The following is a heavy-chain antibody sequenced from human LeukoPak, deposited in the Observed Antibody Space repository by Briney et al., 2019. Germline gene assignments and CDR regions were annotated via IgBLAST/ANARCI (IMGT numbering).Heavy chain of an antibody. CDR2: ISWNSGSI. V-gene: IGHV3-9*01. J-gene: IGHJ4*02. Sequence: GGSLRLSCAASGFTFDDYAMHWVRQAPGKGLEWVSGISWNSGSIGYADSVKGRFTISRDNAKNSLYLQMNSLRAEDTALYYCAKDGVYAGVRGSYFDYWGQGTLVTVSS. CDR3: AKDGVYAGVRGSYFDY. D-gene: IGHD3-10*01. CDR1: GFTFDDYA.